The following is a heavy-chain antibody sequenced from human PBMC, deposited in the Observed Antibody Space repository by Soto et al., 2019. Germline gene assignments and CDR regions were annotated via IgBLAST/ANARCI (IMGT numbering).Heavy chain of an antibody. V-gene: IGHV4-38-2*01. J-gene: IGHJ6*02. CDR1: GYSISIGYY. D-gene: IGHD3-3*01. CDR3: ARFDFWSGYYRPNYYYGMDV. Sequence: SETLSLTCAVSGYSISIGYYCGCIRQPPGKGLEWIGSIYHSGSTYYNPSLKSRVTISVDTSKNQFSLKLSSVTAADTAVYYCARFDFWSGYYRPNYYYGMDVWGQGTTVTVSS. CDR2: IYHSGST.